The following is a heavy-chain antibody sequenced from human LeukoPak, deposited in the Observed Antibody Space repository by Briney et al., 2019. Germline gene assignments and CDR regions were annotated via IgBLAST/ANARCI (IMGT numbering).Heavy chain of an antibody. V-gene: IGHV1-69*06. J-gene: IGHJ4*02. CDR2: IIPIFGTA. CDR3: ASSPNIYCSGGSCFYVY. CDR1: GYTFTGYY. D-gene: IGHD2-15*01. Sequence: ASVKVSCKASGYTFTGYYMHWVRQAPGQGLEWMGGIIPIFGTANYAQKFQGRVTITADKSTSTAYMELSSLRSEDTAVYYCASSPNIYCSGGSCFYVYWGQGTLVTVSS.